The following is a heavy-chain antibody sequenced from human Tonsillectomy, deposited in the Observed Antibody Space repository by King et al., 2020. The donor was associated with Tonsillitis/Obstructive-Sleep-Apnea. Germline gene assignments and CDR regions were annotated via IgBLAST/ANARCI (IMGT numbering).Heavy chain of an antibody. Sequence: VQLVESGGGLVQPGGSLRLSCAASGFTFSSYWMHWVRQAPGKGLVWVSRLNSDGSSRSYADSVKGRFTISRDNAKNTLYLQMNTLRAEDTAVYYCVRERSNYYDSSGLDYWSQGTLVTVSS. V-gene: IGHV3-74*01. CDR1: GFTFSSYW. D-gene: IGHD3-22*01. CDR2: LNSDGSSR. J-gene: IGHJ4*02. CDR3: VRERSNYYDSSGLDY.